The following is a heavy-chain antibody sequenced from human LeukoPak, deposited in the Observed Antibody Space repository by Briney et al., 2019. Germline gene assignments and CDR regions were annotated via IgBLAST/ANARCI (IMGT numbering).Heavy chain of an antibody. D-gene: IGHD3-22*01. V-gene: IGHV1-2*04. CDR1: GYTFTSYG. CDR3: ARGVYYYDSSGYKSSPSDAFDI. J-gene: IGHJ3*02. CDR2: INPNSGGT. Sequence: ASVKVSCKASGYTFTSYGISWVRQAPGQGLEWMGWINPNSGGTNYAQKFQGWVTMTRDTSISTAYMELSRLRSDDTAVYYCARGVYYYDSSGYKSSPSDAFDIWGQGTMVTVSS.